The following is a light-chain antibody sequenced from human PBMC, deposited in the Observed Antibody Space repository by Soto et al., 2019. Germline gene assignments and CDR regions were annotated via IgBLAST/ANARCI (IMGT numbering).Light chain of an antibody. J-gene: IGKJ5*01. Sequence: SLAVSLGERATINCKSSQSVLSNSNNKNYLAWFQQKPGQPPKLLFYWASTRESGVPDRFSGSGSATDFTLTITSLQAEDVAVYYCQQYHSDPITFGQGTRLEIK. CDR2: WAS. CDR3: QQYHSDPIT. V-gene: IGKV4-1*01. CDR1: QSVLSNSNNKNY.